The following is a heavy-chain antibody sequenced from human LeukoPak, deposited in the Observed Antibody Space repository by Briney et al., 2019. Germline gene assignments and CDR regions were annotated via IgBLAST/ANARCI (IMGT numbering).Heavy chain of an antibody. D-gene: IGHD6-19*01. CDR2: IKSYTDGGTT. CDR1: GFTFNNAW. J-gene: IGHJ5*02. Sequence: PGGSLRLCCAASGFTFNNAWMTWVRQAPGRGLEWVGRIKSYTDGGTTNYAAPVKGRFTISRDDSKNTLYLQMDSLKTEDTAVYYCTTIGYSSGWYNWFDPWGKGTLVTVSS. CDR3: TTIGYSSGWYNWFDP. V-gene: IGHV3-15*01.